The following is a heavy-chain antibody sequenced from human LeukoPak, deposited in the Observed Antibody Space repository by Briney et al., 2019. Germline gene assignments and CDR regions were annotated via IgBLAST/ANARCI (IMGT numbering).Heavy chain of an antibody. V-gene: IGHV4-59*01. D-gene: IGHD1-20*01. CDR3: ARYKWPDWFDP. CDR1: GGSINSYY. Sequence: SETLSLTCTVSGGSINSYYWSWIRQPPGKGLEWVGYISYSGSTKQNPSLKSRVTISVDTSKNQFSLKLYSVTAADTAVYYCARYKWPDWFDPWGQGTLVTVSS. J-gene: IGHJ5*02. CDR2: ISYSGST.